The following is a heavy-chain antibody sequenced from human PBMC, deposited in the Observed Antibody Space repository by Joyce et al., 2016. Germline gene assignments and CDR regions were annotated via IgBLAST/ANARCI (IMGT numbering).Heavy chain of an antibody. J-gene: IGHJ4*02. D-gene: IGHD6-19*01. CDR1: GGSVSRGNYY. Sequence: QVQLQESGPGLVKPSETLSLPCTVSGGSVSRGNYYWSWIRQPPGKGLEWIGYIYFTGITNYNPSLESRVTISVDTSKNQFSLRLTSVTAADTAVYYCATEEESAVAGPLLEYWGQGTLVTVSS. V-gene: IGHV4-61*01. CDR3: ATEEESAVAGPLLEY. CDR2: IYFTGIT.